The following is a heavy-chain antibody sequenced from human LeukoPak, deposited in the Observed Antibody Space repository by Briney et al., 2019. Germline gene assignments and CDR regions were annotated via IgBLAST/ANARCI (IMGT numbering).Heavy chain of an antibody. D-gene: IGHD5-18*01. CDR2: IWYEGSNK. V-gene: IGHV3-33*01. J-gene: IGHJ4*02. CDR1: VFTFSSYG. CDR3: AREGGDVDTAMAAFDY. Sequence: GRSLRLSCAASVFTFSSYGMHWVRQAPGKGLEWVAVIWYEGSNKYYADSVKGRFTISRDNFKNTQYLQMYSLRAEDTAVYYCAREGGDVDTAMAAFDYWGQGTLVTVSS.